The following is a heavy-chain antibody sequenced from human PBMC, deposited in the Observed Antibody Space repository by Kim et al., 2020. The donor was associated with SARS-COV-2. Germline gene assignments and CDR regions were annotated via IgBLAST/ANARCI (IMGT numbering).Heavy chain of an antibody. CDR3: AAPVGKLAGFDY. Sequence: SETLSLTCAVYGGSFSGYYWSWIRQPPGKGLEWIGEINHSGSTNYNPSLKSRVTISVDTSKNQFSLKLSSVTAADTAVYYCAAPVGKLAGFDYWGQGTLV. CDR1: GGSFSGYY. D-gene: IGHD7-27*01. CDR2: INHSGST. V-gene: IGHV4-34*01. J-gene: IGHJ4*02.